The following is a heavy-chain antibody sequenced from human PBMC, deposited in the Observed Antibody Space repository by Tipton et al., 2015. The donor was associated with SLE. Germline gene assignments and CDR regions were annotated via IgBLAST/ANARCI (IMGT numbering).Heavy chain of an antibody. CDR3: ARGLLIVYAIHGRYFDY. D-gene: IGHD2-8*01. CDR1: GGSISSSSYY. V-gene: IGHV4-39*07. Sequence: TLSLTCTVSGGSISSSSYYWSWIRQPPGKGLEWIGEINHSGSTNYNPSLKSRVTISVDTSKNQFSLKLSSVTAADTAVYYCARGLLIVYAIHGRYFDYWGQGTLVTVSS. J-gene: IGHJ4*02. CDR2: INHSGST.